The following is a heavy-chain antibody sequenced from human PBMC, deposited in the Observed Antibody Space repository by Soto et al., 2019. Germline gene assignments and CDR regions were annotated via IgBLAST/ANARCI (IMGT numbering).Heavy chain of an antibody. J-gene: IGHJ4*02. CDR3: ARADPDASVGY. Sequence: SETLSLTCTVSGGSMSSYYWTWLRQSPGRGLEWIGYISYSGSTYYNPSPKSRVTISADTSKNQFSLRMNSMIAADTAVYYCARADPDASVGYWGQGTLVTVSS. CDR2: ISYSGST. D-gene: IGHD2-15*01. CDR1: GGSMSSYY. V-gene: IGHV4-59*01.